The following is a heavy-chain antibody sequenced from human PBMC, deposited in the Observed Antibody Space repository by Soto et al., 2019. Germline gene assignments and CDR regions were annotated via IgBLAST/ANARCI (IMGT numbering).Heavy chain of an antibody. V-gene: IGHV4-59*01. Sequence: PSETLSLTCTVSGGSISSYYWSWIRQPPGKGLEWIGYIYYSGSTNYNPSLKSRVTISVDTSKNQFSLKLSSVTAADTAVYDCSSRVWYYSGMDVWGQGATVTAS. CDR3: SSRVWYYSGMDV. CDR1: GGSISSYY. J-gene: IGHJ6*02. CDR2: IYYSGST. D-gene: IGHD3-16*01.